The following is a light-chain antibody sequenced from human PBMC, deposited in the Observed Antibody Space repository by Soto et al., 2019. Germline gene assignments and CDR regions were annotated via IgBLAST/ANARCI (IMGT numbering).Light chain of an antibody. CDR3: SSYTSSSTPYA. J-gene: IGLJ1*01. Sequence: QSALTQPASVSGSPGQSITISCTGTSSDVGGYNYVSWYQQHPVKAPKLMIYDVTNRPSGVSDRFSGSKSGNTASLTISGLQAEDEADYYCSSYTSSSTPYAFGTGTKVTAL. CDR1: SSDVGGYNY. V-gene: IGLV2-14*01. CDR2: DVT.